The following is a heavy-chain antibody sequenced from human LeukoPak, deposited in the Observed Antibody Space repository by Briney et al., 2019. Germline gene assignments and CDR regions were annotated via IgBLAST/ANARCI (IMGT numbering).Heavy chain of an antibody. CDR3: TRDPRYYYDSSGYDFYFDY. V-gene: IGHV3-30-3*01. J-gene: IGHJ4*02. CDR2: ISYDGSNK. Sequence: GRSLRLSCAASGFTFSSYAMRWVRQAPGKGLEWVAVISYDGSNKYYADSVKGRFTISRDNSRNTLYLQMNSLRAEDTAVYYCTRDPRYYYDSSGYDFYFDYWGQGALVTVSS. D-gene: IGHD3-22*01. CDR1: GFTFSSYA.